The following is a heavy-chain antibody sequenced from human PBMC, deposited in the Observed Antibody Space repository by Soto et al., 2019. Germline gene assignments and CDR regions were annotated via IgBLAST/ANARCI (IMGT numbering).Heavy chain of an antibody. J-gene: IGHJ4*02. D-gene: IGHD4-17*01. V-gene: IGHV4-31*11. CDR1: GGSFTYEIYD. CDR2: IYVRGTT. Sequence: QVQLQESGPGLVKSSQTLSLTCAVSGGSFTYEIYDWNWSRQHPGQGLEWIGHIYVRGTTDYNPSLKSRVSRSLATAKSQLSLKLTSVTAADTAVYYCARVDCGEFFFDFWGQGIWVTVSS. CDR3: ARVDCGEFFFDF.